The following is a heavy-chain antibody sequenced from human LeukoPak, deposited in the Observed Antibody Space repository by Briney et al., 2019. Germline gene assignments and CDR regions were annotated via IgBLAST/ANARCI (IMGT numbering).Heavy chain of an antibody. J-gene: IGHJ4*02. CDR2: LHSGENT. CDR3: VRFPRWYCFVS. Sequence: PSETLSLTCILSVGSLSVFSCGCVSQAPGRGLEWIGYLHSGENTMFNPSLKSRVTISVDTCKNQYSLRINSVNAGDTSLYFRVRFPRWYCFVSWGEGTLVTVSS. CDR1: VGSLSVFS. V-gene: IGHV4-59*11. D-gene: IGHD6-13*01.